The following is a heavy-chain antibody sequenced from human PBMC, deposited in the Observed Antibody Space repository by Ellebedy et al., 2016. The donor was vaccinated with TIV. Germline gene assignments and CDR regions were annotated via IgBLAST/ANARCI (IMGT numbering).Heavy chain of an antibody. V-gene: IGHV4-34*01. CDR3: ASLYDSSGHTFLDY. J-gene: IGHJ4*02. Sequence: SETLSLTXAVYGGSFSGYYWSWIRQPPGKGLEWIGEINHSGSTNYNPSLKSRVTISVDTSKNQFSLKLSSVTAADTAVYYCASLYDSSGHTFLDYWGQGTLVTVSS. CDR1: GGSFSGYY. D-gene: IGHD3-22*01. CDR2: INHSGST.